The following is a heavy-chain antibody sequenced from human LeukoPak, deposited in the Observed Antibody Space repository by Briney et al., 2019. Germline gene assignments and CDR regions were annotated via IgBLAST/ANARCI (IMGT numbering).Heavy chain of an antibody. D-gene: IGHD1-14*01. V-gene: IGHV1-2*02. CDR1: GYTFTGYY. J-gene: IGHJ4*02. Sequence: ASVKVSCKASGYTFTGYYMHWVRQAPGQGLEWMGWINPNSGGTNYAQNLQGRVTMTTDTSTSTAYMELRSLRSDDTAVYYCARDAPGYESGGYNLPLGYWGQGTLVTVSS. CDR2: INPNSGGT. CDR3: ARDAPGYESGGYNLPLGY.